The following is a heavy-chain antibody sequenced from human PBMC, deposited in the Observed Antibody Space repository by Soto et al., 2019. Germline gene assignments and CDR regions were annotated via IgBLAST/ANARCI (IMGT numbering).Heavy chain of an antibody. CDR2: IIPILGIA. CDR1: GGTFSSYT. Sequence: SVKVSCKASGGTFSSYTISWVRQAPGQGLEWMGRIIPILGIANYAQKFQGRVTITADKSTSTAYMELSSLRSEDTDAYYCARGGPGIVGATRWFDPWGQGTLVTVSS. J-gene: IGHJ5*02. D-gene: IGHD1-26*01. V-gene: IGHV1-69*02. CDR3: ARGGPGIVGATRWFDP.